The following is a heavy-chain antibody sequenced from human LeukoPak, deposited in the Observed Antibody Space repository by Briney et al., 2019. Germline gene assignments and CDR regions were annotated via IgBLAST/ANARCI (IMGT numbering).Heavy chain of an antibody. CDR2: ISAYNGNT. CDR3: ARWVYSGYDFVDRSDTFDI. Sequence: ASVKVPCKASGYTFTSYGISWVRQAPGQGLEWMGWISAYNGNTNYAQKLQGRVTMTTDTSTSTAYMELRSLRSDDTAVYYCARWVYSGYDFVDRSDTFDIWGQGTMVTVSS. D-gene: IGHD5-12*01. V-gene: IGHV1-18*01. J-gene: IGHJ3*02. CDR1: GYTFTSYG.